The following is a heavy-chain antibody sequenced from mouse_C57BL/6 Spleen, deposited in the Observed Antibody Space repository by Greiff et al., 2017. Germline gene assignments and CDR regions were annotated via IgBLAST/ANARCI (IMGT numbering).Heavy chain of an antibody. Sequence: DVMLVESGGGLVQPGGSLSLSCAASGFTFTDYYMSWVRQPPGKALEWLGFIRNKANGYTTEYSASVKGRFTISRDNSQSILYLQMNALRAEDSATYYCASYYYGSSYGAMDYWGQGTSVTVSS. CDR1: GFTFTDYY. J-gene: IGHJ4*01. CDR2: IRNKANGYTT. V-gene: IGHV7-3*01. D-gene: IGHD1-1*01. CDR3: ASYYYGSSYGAMDY.